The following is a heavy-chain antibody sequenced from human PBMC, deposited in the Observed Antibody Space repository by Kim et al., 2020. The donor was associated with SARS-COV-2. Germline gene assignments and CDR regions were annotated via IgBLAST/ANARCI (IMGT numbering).Heavy chain of an antibody. D-gene: IGHD3-10*01. Sequence: SVKVSCKASGGTFSSYAISWVRQAPGQGLEWMGGIIPIFGTANYAQKFQGRVTITADESTSTAYMELSSLRSEDTAVYYCARDEELVRGVRGWYYFDYWGQGTLVTVSS. V-gene: IGHV1-69*13. CDR3: ARDEELVRGVRGWYYFDY. J-gene: IGHJ4*02. CDR2: IIPIFGTA. CDR1: GGTFSSYA.